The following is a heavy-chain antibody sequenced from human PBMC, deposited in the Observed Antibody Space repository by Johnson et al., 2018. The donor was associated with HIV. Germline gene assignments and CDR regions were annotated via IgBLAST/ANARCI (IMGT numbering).Heavy chain of an antibody. D-gene: IGHD3-22*01. CDR3: TTAIYSYDTRDTRAFDI. Sequence: MQLVESGGGLVKPGGSLRLSCAASGFTFSNAWMSWVRQAPGKGLEWVGRIKSKTDGGTTDYAAPVKGRFTISRDDSKNTLYLQMNSLKTEDTAVYYCTTAIYSYDTRDTRAFDIWGQGTMVTVSS. CDR2: IKSKTDGGTT. J-gene: IGHJ3*02. V-gene: IGHV3-15*01. CDR1: GFTFSNAW.